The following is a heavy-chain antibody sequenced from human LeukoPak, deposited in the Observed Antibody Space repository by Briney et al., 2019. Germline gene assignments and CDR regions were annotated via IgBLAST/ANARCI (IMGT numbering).Heavy chain of an antibody. V-gene: IGHV3-33*01. J-gene: IGHJ4*02. CDR2: IWYDGSNK. Sequence: GGSLRLSCAASGLTFSSYGMHWVRQAPGKGLEWVAVIWYDGSNKYYADSVKGRFTISRDNSKNTLYLQMNSLRAEDTAVYYCARDPSIVGATTDLPGYWGQGTLVTVSS. CDR1: GLTFSSYG. CDR3: ARDPSIVGATTDLPGY. D-gene: IGHD1-26*01.